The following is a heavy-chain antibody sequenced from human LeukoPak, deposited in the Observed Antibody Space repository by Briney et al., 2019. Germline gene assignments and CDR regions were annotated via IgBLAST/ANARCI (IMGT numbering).Heavy chain of an antibody. D-gene: IGHD3-10*01. Sequence: GGSLRLSCAASGFTFSDYYMSWIRQAPGKGLEWVSYISSSSSYTNYADSVKGRFTISRDNAKNSLYLQMNSLRAEDTAVYYCARDGSGYYFDYWGQGTLVTVSS. J-gene: IGHJ4*02. V-gene: IGHV3-11*05. CDR2: ISSSSSYT. CDR3: ARDGSGYYFDY. CDR1: GFTFSDYY.